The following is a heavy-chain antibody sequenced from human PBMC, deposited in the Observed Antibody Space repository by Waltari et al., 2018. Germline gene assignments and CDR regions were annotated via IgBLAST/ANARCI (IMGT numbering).Heavy chain of an antibody. CDR2: IWYDGSNK. Sequence: QVQLVESGGGVVQPGRSLRLSCAASGFTFSSYGMHWVRQAPGKGLEWVAVIWYDGSNKYYADSVKGLFTISRDNSKNTLYLQMNSLRAEDTAVYYCARDSSSREGYYFDYWGQGTLVTVSS. D-gene: IGHD6-6*01. V-gene: IGHV3-33*01. CDR3: ARDSSSREGYYFDY. CDR1: GFTFSSYG. J-gene: IGHJ4*02.